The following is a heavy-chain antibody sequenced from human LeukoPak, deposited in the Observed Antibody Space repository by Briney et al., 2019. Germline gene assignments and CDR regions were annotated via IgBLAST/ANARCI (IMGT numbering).Heavy chain of an antibody. CDR1: GFTFSSYG. CDR3: VKAYYDILTGYFDY. J-gene: IGHJ4*02. CDR2: ISGSGGTT. V-gene: IGHV3-23*01. D-gene: IGHD3-9*01. Sequence: PGGSLRLSCAASGFTFSSYGMSWVRQAPGGGLEWVSSISGSGGTTHYADSVKGRFTISRDNSKNTLYVQMNSLRAEDTAVYYCVKAYYDILTGYFDYWGQGTLVTVSS.